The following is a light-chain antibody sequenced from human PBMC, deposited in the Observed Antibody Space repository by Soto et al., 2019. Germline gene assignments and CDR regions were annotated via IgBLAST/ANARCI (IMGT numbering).Light chain of an antibody. CDR1: RSLVYSDGSTY. V-gene: IGKV2-30*01. J-gene: IGKJ2*01. CDR3: MQGTHWPRT. CDR2: KVS. Sequence: DAVMTQSPLSLPVTVGQPASISCRSSRSLVYSDGSTYLSWLQQRPGQSPRRLIYKVSSRDSGVPDRFSGSGSGTDFTLKISRVEAEDVGIYYCMQGTHWPRTFGQGTRLEIK.